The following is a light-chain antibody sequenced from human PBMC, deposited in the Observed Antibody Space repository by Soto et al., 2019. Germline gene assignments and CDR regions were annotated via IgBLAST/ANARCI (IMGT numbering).Light chain of an antibody. CDR2: DTS. V-gene: IGLV7-46*01. CDR3: LLSYSDGRM. J-gene: IGLJ3*02. CDR1: TGPVTSGHY. Sequence: QAVVTQEPSLTVSPGGTVTLTCGSSTGPVTSGHYPYWFQQKPGQAPRTVLYDTSNRHSWTPARFSGSLHGGKAALTLSGAQPEDEAVYYCLLSYSDGRMFGGGTKLTVL.